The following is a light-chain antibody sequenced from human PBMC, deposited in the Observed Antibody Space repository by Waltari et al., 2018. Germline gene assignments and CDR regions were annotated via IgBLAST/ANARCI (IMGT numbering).Light chain of an antibody. CDR1: QGISSR. CDR3: QQYTDYPLT. CDR2: GAS. Sequence: DIQMTQSPSSLSASVGDRVTITCRASQGISSRLAWYQQKPETAPKSLIYGASNLQSGVPSRFSGSESGTDFTLTINVLQPEDFATYYCQQYTDYPLTFGGGTKVEIK. J-gene: IGKJ4*01. V-gene: IGKV1D-16*01.